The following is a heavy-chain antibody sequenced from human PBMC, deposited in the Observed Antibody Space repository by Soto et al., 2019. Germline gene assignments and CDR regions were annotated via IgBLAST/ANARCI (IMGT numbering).Heavy chain of an antibody. CDR1: GGSISSGGYY. V-gene: IGHV4-31*03. CDR3: ARSNYYDSSGYTDY. Sequence: SEPLSLTCTVSGGSISSGGYYWSWIRQHPGKGLEWIGYIYYSGSTYYNPSLKSRVTISVDTSKNQFSLKLSSVTAADTAVYYCARSNYYDSSGYTDYWGQGTLVTVSS. D-gene: IGHD3-22*01. CDR2: IYYSGST. J-gene: IGHJ4*02.